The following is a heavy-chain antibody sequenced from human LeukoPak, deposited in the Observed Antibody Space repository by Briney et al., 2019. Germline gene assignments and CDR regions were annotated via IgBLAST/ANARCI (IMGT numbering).Heavy chain of an antibody. CDR2: ISGSGGST. CDR3: AKGGNVLRFFDWLLPDFDY. CDR1: GFTFTSYA. J-gene: IGHJ4*02. D-gene: IGHD3-9*01. V-gene: IGHV3-23*01. Sequence: GGSLRLSCAASGFTFTSYAMSWVRQAPGKGLECVSVISGSGGSTHYADSVKGRVTISRDNSKNTLYLQMNSLRAEDTAIYYCAKGGNVLRFFDWLLPDFDYWGQGILVTVPS.